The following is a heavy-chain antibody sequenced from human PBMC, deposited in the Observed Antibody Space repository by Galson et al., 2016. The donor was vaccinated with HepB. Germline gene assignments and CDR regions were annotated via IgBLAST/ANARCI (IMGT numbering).Heavy chain of an antibody. CDR3: ATLRDSSGSYYGIFDD. D-gene: IGHD3-22*01. Sequence: SLRLSCAASGFTFGSYGMSWVRQAPGKGLEWVSSISGSGGYTYYADFVQGRFTISRDNSKNTLYLQMNGLRAQDTAIYICATLRDSSGSYYGIFDDWGQGTPVTVSS. CDR2: ISGSGGYT. V-gene: IGHV3-23*01. CDR1: GFTFGSYG. J-gene: IGHJ4*02.